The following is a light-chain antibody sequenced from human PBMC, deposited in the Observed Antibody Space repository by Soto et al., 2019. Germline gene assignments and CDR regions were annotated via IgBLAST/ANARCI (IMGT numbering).Light chain of an antibody. Sequence: DIHITQRRCCVSSSVVGIVTLSCRASQNVNRFLNWYQQKPGKAPKLLIYGADRLQSGVPSRFSGSGSGTDFTLTISSLEPEHFATYFCQQSYSNSPVTFGQGTRLEIK. V-gene: IGKV1-39*01. CDR1: QNVNRF. J-gene: IGKJ5*01. CDR3: QQSYSNSPVT. CDR2: GAD.